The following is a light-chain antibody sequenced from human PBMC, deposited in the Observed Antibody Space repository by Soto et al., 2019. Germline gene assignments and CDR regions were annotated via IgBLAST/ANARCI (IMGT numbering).Light chain of an antibody. J-gene: IGKJ1*01. Sequence: EIVLTQSPATLSVFPGERATVSFSASQSVSSYLAWYQQKPGQAPRLLIYDAYNRATGIPARFSGSGSGTDFTLTISSLEPEDFAVYYCQQRSNWPAFGQGTKVDIK. CDR2: DAY. V-gene: IGKV3-11*01. CDR3: QQRSNWPA. CDR1: QSVSSY.